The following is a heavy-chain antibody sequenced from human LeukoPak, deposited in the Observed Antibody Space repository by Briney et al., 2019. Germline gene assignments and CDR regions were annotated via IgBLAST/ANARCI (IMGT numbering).Heavy chain of an antibody. V-gene: IGHV3-11*04. J-gene: IGHJ4*02. CDR3: ARDRYSGYDFDY. CDR2: ISSSGNTI. Sequence: GGSLRLSCAASGFTFSDYYMSWIRRAPGKGLEWVSYISSSGNTIYYADSVKGRFTISRDNAKNSLYLQMNSLRAEDTAVYYCARDRYSGYDFDYWGQGTLVTVSS. D-gene: IGHD5-12*01. CDR1: GFTFSDYY.